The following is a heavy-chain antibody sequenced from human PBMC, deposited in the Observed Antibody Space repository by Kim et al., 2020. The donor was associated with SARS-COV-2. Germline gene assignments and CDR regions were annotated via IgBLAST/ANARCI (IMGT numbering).Heavy chain of an antibody. CDR2: TYYRSKWYN. D-gene: IGHD2-15*01. J-gene: IGHJ4*02. CDR3: ARDNLGAATPLDY. Sequence: SQTLSLTCAISGDSVSSNTAAWNWIRQSPSRGLEWLGRTYYRSKWYNDYAVSVRSRIAINPDTSKNHFSLQLNFVTPEDTAVYYCARDNLGAATPLDYWGQGTLVTVSS. CDR1: GDSVSSNTAA. V-gene: IGHV6-1*01.